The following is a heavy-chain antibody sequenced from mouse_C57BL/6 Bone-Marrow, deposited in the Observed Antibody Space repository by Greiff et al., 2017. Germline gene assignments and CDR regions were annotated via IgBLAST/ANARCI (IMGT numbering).Heavy chain of an antibody. CDR1: GYTFTSYW. J-gene: IGHJ2*01. D-gene: IGHD1-1*01. Sequence: VQLQQSGAELVKPGASVKLSCKASGYTFTSYWMHWVKQRPGQGLEWIGYINPSSGYTKYNQKFKDKATLTGDKSSSPDYMQLSSLTYEDSAVYYCANGYYYGSRWWGQGTTLTVSS. CDR3: ANGYYYGSRW. V-gene: IGHV1-7*01. CDR2: INPSSGYT.